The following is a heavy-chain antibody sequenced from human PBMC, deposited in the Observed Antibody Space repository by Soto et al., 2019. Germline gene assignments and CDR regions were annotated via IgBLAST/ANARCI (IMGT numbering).Heavy chain of an antibody. CDR1: GFTFSSYV. J-gene: IGHJ4*02. Sequence: QVQLVESGGGVVQPGRSLRLSCAASGFTFSSYVMHWVREAAGKGLEGVAVIWYDGSSKYYADSVKGRFTISRDNSKNTQYLQLNSLRAEDTPVYYCARVASYCSAGSCYLGLDYWGQALLLTVSS. D-gene: IGHD2-15*01. CDR3: ARVASYCSAGSCYLGLDY. V-gene: IGHV3-33*01. CDR2: IWYDGSSK.